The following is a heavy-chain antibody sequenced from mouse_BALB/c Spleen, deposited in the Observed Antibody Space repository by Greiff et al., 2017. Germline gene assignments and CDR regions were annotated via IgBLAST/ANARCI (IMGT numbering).Heavy chain of an antibody. J-gene: IGHJ3*01. CDR3: ARGTDDYDVWFAY. D-gene: IGHD2-4*01. CDR1: GFTFSDYY. CDR2: ISDGGSYT. Sequence: EVQGVESGGGLVKPGGSLKLSCAASGFTFSDYYMYWVRQTPEKRLELVATISDGGSYTYYPDSVKGRFTISRDNAKNNLYLQMSSLKSEDTAMYYWARGTDDYDVWFAYWGQGTRVTGSA. V-gene: IGHV5-4*02.